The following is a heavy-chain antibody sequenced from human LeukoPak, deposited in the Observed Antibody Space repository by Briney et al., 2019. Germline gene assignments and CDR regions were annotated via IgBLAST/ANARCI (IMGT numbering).Heavy chain of an antibody. J-gene: IGHJ4*02. D-gene: IGHD2-2*01. CDR3: ARDRVAADLDF. Sequence: GRCLRLSCAASGFTFSSYGMHWGRQAPGKGLEWVAVIWYDGSNKFYADSVKGRFTISRDNSKNTLYLQMNSLRAEDTAVYYCARDRVAADLDFWAQSTLVPVSS. CDR1: GFTFSSYG. CDR2: IWYDGSNK. V-gene: IGHV3-33*01.